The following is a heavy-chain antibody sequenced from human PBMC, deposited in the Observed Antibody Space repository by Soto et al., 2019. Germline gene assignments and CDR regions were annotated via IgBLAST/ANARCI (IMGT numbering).Heavy chain of an antibody. J-gene: IGHJ6*02. CDR3: ARDHFSSTSCYRRSFYYGREV. Sequence: SVEISCKASGGTFSRYAISWVLQPPGQGLELMGGIIPIFATANYAQKFQGRVTITADESRSTGYMELSSLRSEDTAVYYCARDHFSSTSCYRRSFYYGREVWGQGTRGPVSS. V-gene: IGHV1-69*13. D-gene: IGHD2-2*01. CDR2: IIPIFATA. CDR1: GGTFSRYA.